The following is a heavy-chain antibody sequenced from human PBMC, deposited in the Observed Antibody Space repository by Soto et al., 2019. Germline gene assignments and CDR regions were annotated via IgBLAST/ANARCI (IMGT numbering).Heavy chain of an antibody. CDR2: ISGSGGST. Sequence: EVQLLESGGGLVQPGGSLRLSCAASGFTFSSYAMSWVRQAPGRGLEWVSAISGSGGSTYYADSVKGRFTISRDNSKNTLYLQMSSLRAEDTAVYYCARDQQWLVRFYFDFWGQGTLVTVSS. CDR1: GFTFSSYA. D-gene: IGHD6-19*01. CDR3: ARDQQWLVRFYFDF. J-gene: IGHJ4*02. V-gene: IGHV3-23*01.